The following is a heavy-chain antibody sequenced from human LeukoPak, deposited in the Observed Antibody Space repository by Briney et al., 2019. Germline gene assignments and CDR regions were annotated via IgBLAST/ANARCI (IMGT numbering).Heavy chain of an antibody. CDR2: ISTYNDNT. CDR1: GYTFTSYG. CDR3: ARVVFEVGFQFDF. D-gene: IGHD1-26*01. J-gene: IGHJ4*02. V-gene: IGHV1-18*01. Sequence: ASVKVSCKASGYTFTSYGISWVRQAPGQGLEWMGWISTYNDNTNYAQKLQGRVTMTTDTSTSTAYMELRSLTSDDTAVYYCARVVFEVGFQFDFWGQGTLVTVSS.